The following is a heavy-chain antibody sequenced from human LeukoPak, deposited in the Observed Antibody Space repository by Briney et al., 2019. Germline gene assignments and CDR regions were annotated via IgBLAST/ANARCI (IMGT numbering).Heavy chain of an antibody. CDR3: ARDDLYGGNSLDY. D-gene: IGHD4-23*01. Sequence: PGGSLRLSCTASGFTFGDYAMSWVRQAPGKGLEWVGFIRSKLYGGTTEYTASVKGSFTISRDDSKGIAYLQMNSLKTEDTGVYYCARDDLYGGNSLDYWGQGTLVTVSS. CDR2: IRSKLYGGTT. J-gene: IGHJ4*02. CDR1: GFTFGDYA. V-gene: IGHV3-49*04.